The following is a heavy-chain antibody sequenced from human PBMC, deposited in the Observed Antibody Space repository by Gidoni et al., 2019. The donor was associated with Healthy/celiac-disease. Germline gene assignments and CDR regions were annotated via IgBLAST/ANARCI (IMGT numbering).Heavy chain of an antibody. D-gene: IGHD3-9*01. J-gene: IGHJ2*01. CDR2: INHSGST. V-gene: IGHV4-34*01. CDR1: GGSFSGYY. Sequence: QVQLQQWGAGLLKPSETLSLTCAVYGGSFSGYYWSWIRQPPRKGLEWIGEINHSGSTNYNPSLKSRVTISVDTSKNQFSLKLSSVTAADTAVYYCARGILRYFDWLLPTTWYFDLWGRGTLVTVSS. CDR3: ARGILRYFDWLLPTTWYFDL.